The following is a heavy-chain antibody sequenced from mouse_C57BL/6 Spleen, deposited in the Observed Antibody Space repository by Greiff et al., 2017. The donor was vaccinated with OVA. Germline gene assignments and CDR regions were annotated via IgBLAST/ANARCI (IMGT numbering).Heavy chain of an antibody. V-gene: IGHV5-12*01. CDR2: ISNGGGST. CDR1: GFTFSDYY. Sequence: EVQGVESGGGLVQPGGSLKLSCAASGFTFSDYYMYWVRQTPEKRLEWVAYISNGGGSTYYPDTVKGRFTISRDNAKNTLYLQMSRLKSDDTAMYYCARYENYFDYWGQGTTLTVAS. J-gene: IGHJ2*01. D-gene: IGHD2-10*02. CDR3: ARYENYFDY.